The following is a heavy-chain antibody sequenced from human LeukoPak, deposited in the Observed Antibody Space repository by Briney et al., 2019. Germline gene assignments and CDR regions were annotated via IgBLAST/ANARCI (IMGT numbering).Heavy chain of an antibody. Sequence: PGRSLRLSCVASGFTFSSYGMHWVRQAPGKGLEWVAVIWYDGSNKYYADSVKGRFTISRDNSKNTLYLQMNSPRGEDTAVYYCARGSSSWYSDWLDPWGQGTLVTVSS. D-gene: IGHD6-13*01. CDR1: GFTFSSYG. J-gene: IGHJ5*02. CDR3: ARGSSSWYSDWLDP. V-gene: IGHV3-33*01. CDR2: IWYDGSNK.